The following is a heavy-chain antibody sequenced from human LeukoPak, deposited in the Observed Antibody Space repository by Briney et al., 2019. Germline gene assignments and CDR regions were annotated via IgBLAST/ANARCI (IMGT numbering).Heavy chain of an antibody. D-gene: IGHD5-12*01. J-gene: IGHJ4*02. CDR1: VFTFTDDY. Sequence: PGGSLRLSCVPSVFTFTDDYMTWIRQAPGKGLEWISYISTSSYTIYYADSVKGRFPISRDNAKTSLYLQMNSLRVEDTAVYYCARDRRSPHSAYDWGHLDYWGQGSLVTVSS. CDR3: ARDRRSPHSAYDWGHLDY. CDR2: ISTSSYTI. V-gene: IGHV3-11*01.